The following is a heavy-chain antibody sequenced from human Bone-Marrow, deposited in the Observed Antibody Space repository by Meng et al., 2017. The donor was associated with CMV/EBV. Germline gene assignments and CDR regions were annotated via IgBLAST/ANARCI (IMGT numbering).Heavy chain of an antibody. J-gene: IGHJ4*02. Sequence: SETLSLTCTASGGSISSSSYYWGWIRQPPGKGLEWIGSIYYSGSTYDNPSLKSRVTISVDTSKNQFSQKLSSVTAADTAVYYCASRGEDIVVVPAGNWGQGTLVTVSS. D-gene: IGHD2-2*01. CDR1: GGSISSSSYY. CDR2: IYYSGST. CDR3: ASRGEDIVVVPAGN. V-gene: IGHV4-39*07.